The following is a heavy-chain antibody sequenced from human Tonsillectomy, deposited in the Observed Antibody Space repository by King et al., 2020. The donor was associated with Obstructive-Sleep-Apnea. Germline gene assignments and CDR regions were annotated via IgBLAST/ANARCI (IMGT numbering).Heavy chain of an antibody. CDR2: ISAYNDNT. J-gene: IGHJ4*02. CDR1: GYTFTNYG. V-gene: IGHV1-18*04. CDR3: ARDYYDSSGYYPQPSDY. Sequence: VQLVESGAEVKKPGASVKVSCKASGYTFTNYGISWVRQAPGQGLDWMGWISAYNDNTNYAQNLQDRVTMTTDTSSSTAYMELWSLRSDDTAVYYCARDYYDSSGYYPQPSDYWGQGTLVTVSS. D-gene: IGHD3-22*01.